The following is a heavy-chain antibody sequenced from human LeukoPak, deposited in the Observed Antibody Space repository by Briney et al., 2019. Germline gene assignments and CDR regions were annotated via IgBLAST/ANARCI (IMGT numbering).Heavy chain of an antibody. CDR2: VYYSGTT. D-gene: IGHD5-18*01. Sequence: SETLSLTCSVSGDSISLSFYYWGWIRHPPGKALEWIGSVYYSGTTSYNPSLKSRVTISVDTSKNQFSLKLSSVTAADTAVYYCARAPFSYGYRYYFDYWGQGTLVTVSS. J-gene: IGHJ4*02. CDR3: ARAPFSYGYRYYFDY. CDR1: GDSISLSFYY. V-gene: IGHV4-39*07.